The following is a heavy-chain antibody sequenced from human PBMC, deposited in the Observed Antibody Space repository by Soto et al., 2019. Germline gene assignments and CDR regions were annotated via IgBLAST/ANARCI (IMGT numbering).Heavy chain of an antibody. V-gene: IGHV3-48*01. D-gene: IGHD6-13*01. CDR3: ARVGDSSSWYSPGGVDP. Sequence: GSLRLSCAASGFTFSSYSMNWVRQAPGKGLEWVSYISSSSSTIYYADSVKGRFTISRDNAKNSLYLQMNSLRAEDTAVYYCARVGDSSSWYSPGGVDPWGQGTLVTVSS. J-gene: IGHJ5*02. CDR1: GFTFSSYS. CDR2: ISSSSSTI.